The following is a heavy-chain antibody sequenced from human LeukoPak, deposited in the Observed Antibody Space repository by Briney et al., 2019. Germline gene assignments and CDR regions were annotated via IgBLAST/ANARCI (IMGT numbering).Heavy chain of an antibody. Sequence: GGSLRLSCATSGLAVSTSVIYWFRQAPGKGLEWVSDIKDADAKPSYADSVKGRFTISRDNARGTLYLQMNSLRVDDTAVYYCAKSDWFDPCGRGILVTVSS. CDR2: IKDADAKP. J-gene: IGHJ5*02. CDR3: AKSDWFDP. CDR1: GLAVSTSV. V-gene: IGHV3-23*01.